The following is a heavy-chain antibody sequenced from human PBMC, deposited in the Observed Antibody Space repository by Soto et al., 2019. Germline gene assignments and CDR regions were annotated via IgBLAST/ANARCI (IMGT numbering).Heavy chain of an antibody. J-gene: IGHJ1*01. CDR2: ISHDGSNK. V-gene: IGHV3-30*18. CDR1: GFTFSSYG. D-gene: IGHD2-21*01. Sequence: QVQLVESGGGVVQPGRSLRLSCAASGFTFSSYGMHWVRQAPGKGLEWVAVISHDGSNKYYADSVKGRFTISRDNSKKPLLLQMNHLGAWDTAVYYLAEQVFPHWGQGTLVTVSS. CDR3: AEQVFPH.